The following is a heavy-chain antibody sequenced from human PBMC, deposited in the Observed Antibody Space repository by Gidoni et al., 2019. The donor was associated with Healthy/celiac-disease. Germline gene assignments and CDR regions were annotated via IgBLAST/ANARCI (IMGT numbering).Heavy chain of an antibody. CDR3: AVWGGSYFPYDAFDI. CDR1: GYTFTGYY. CDR2: INPNSGGT. D-gene: IGHD1-26*01. Sequence: QVQLVQSGAEVKKPGASVKVSCKVSGYTFTGYYMHWVRQAPGQGLEWMGWINPNSGGTNYAQKFQGRVTMTRDTSISTAYMELSRLRSDDTAVYYCAVWGGSYFPYDAFDIWGQGTMVTVSS. J-gene: IGHJ3*02. V-gene: IGHV1-2*02.